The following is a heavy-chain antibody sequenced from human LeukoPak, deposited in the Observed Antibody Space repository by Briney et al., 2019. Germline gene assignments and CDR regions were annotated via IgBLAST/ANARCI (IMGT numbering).Heavy chain of an antibody. J-gene: IGHJ4*02. CDR3: AAYYSSSWDY. V-gene: IGHV3-7*01. Sequence: PGGSVRLSCAASGFTFSSYSMSWVRQPPGKGLQWVANIKQDGSEEYCVASVKGRFTISRDNAKNSLYLQMNSLRAEDTAVYYCAAYYSSSWDYWGQGTLVTVSA. CDR2: IKQDGSEE. CDR1: GFTFSSYS. D-gene: IGHD6-13*01.